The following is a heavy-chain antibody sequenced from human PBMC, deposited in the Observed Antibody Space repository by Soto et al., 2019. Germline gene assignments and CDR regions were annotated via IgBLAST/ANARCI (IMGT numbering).Heavy chain of an antibody. Sequence: QVQLVQSGAEVKKPGSSVKVSCKASGGTFSSYAISWVRQAPGQGLEWMGGIIPIFGTANYAQKFQGRVTITADESTSTAYMELSSLRSEDTAVYYCARGYCSGGSCYPHHLYNWFDPWGQGTLVTVSS. V-gene: IGHV1-69*01. CDR1: GGTFSSYA. CDR2: IIPIFGTA. CDR3: ARGYCSGGSCYPHHLYNWFDP. J-gene: IGHJ5*02. D-gene: IGHD2-15*01.